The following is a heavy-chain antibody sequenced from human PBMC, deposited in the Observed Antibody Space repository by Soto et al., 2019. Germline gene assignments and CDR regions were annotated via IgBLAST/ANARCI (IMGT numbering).Heavy chain of an antibody. CDR2: VHHTGSP. V-gene: IGHV4-38-2*01. CDR3: ARSSDASGFAAFDI. J-gene: IGHJ3*02. Sequence: PSEIPDLTPCVSGYHLRNLYYWGLIWRPPGKGLEWIGSVHHTGSPYYNPSLKSRVTISLDTSKNQFSLKLNSVTASDTAVYYCARSSDASGFAAFDIWGQGTLVTVAS. CDR1: GYHLRNLYY. D-gene: IGHD3-22*01.